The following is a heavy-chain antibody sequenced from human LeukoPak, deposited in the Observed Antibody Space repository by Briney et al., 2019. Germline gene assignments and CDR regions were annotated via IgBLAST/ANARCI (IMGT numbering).Heavy chain of an antibody. J-gene: IGHJ6*03. CDR1: GYTFTSYD. CDR2: MNPNSGNT. Sequence: GASVKVSCKASGYTFTSYDINWVRQATGQGLEWMGWMNPNSGNTGYAQKFQGRVTITRNTSISTAYMELSSLRSEDTAVYYCARGVTVAGRSYYYYYYYMDVWGKGTTVTVSS. V-gene: IGHV1-8*03. D-gene: IGHD6-19*01. CDR3: ARGVTVAGRSYYYYYYYMDV.